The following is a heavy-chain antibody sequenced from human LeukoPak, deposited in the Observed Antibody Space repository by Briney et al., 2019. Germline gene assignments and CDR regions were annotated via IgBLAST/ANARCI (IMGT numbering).Heavy chain of an antibody. CDR2: ISSSSSYI. CDR1: GFTFSTYS. Sequence: GGSLRLSCAASGFTFSTYSMNWVRQAPGKGLEGVSSISSSSSYIYYADSVKGRFTISRDNAKNSLYLQMNSLRAEDTAVYYCARDGDPYYGSGSYFDYWGQGTLVTVSS. V-gene: IGHV3-21*01. J-gene: IGHJ4*02. CDR3: ARDGDPYYGSGSYFDY. D-gene: IGHD3-10*01.